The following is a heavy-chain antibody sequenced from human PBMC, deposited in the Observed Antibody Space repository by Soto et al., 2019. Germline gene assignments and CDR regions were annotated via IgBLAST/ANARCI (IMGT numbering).Heavy chain of an antibody. CDR2: IYWDDDK. Sequence: QITLKESGPTLVKPTQTLTLTCTFSGFSLSTSGVGVGWIRQPPGKALEWLALIYWDDDKRYSPSLKSRLTXTXXTSKNPVVLTMTNMDPVDTATYYCAHETDYGDLDYWGQGTLVTVSS. J-gene: IGHJ4*02. CDR3: AHETDYGDLDY. V-gene: IGHV2-5*02. D-gene: IGHD4-17*01. CDR1: GFSLSTSGVG.